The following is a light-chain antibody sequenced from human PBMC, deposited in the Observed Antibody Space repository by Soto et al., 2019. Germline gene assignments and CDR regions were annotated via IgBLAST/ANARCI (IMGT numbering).Light chain of an antibody. CDR1: SGYSNYK. V-gene: IGLV9-49*01. Sequence: QLVLTQPPSASASLGASVTLTCTLSSGYSNYKVDWYQQRPGKGPRFVMRVGTGGIVGSKGDGIPDRFSVLGSGLNRYLTIKNIQEEDESDYHCGADHGSGSNFGYFFGTGTKLTVL. CDR3: GADHGSGSNFGYF. J-gene: IGLJ1*01. CDR2: VGTGGIVG.